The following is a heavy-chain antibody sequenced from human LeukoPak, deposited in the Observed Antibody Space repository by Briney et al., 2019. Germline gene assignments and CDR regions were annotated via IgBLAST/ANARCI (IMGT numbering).Heavy chain of an antibody. Sequence: SENLSLTRAVYGGSFSGYYWSWIRQPPGKGLEWIGEINHSGSTNYNPSLKSRVTISVDTSKNQFSLKLSSVTAADTAVYYCARDRLGGYSYVYWGQGSLVTVSS. CDR1: GGSFSGYY. V-gene: IGHV4-34*01. D-gene: IGHD5-12*01. CDR3: ARDRLGGYSYVY. J-gene: IGHJ4*02. CDR2: INHSGST.